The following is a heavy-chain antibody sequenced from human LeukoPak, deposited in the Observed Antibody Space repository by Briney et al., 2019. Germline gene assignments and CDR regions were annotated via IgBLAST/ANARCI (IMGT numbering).Heavy chain of an antibody. Sequence: GGSLRLSCAASGFTFSDYYMSWIRQAPGKGLEWVSYISSSGSTIYYADSVKGRFTISRDNAKNSLYLQMNSLRAEDTAVYYCARGRAYYDFWSGYGWFDPWGQGTLVTVSS. V-gene: IGHV3-11*01. CDR2: ISSSGSTI. D-gene: IGHD3-3*01. J-gene: IGHJ5*02. CDR1: GFTFSDYY. CDR3: ARGRAYYDFWSGYGWFDP.